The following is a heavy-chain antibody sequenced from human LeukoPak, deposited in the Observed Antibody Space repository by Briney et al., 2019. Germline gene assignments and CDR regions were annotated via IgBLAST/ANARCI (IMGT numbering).Heavy chain of an antibody. Sequence: PSETLSLTCAVYGGSFSGYYWSWIRQPPGKGLEWIGEINHSGSTNYNPSLKSRVTISVDTSKNQFSLKLSSVTAADTAVYYCARLEGDEIDYYYGMDVWGQGTTVTVSS. J-gene: IGHJ6*02. CDR1: GGSFSGYY. CDR2: INHSGST. D-gene: IGHD3-3*01. V-gene: IGHV4-34*01. CDR3: ARLEGDEIDYYYGMDV.